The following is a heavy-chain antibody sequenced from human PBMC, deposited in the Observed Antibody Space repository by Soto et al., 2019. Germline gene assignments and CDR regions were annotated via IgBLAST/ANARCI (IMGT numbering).Heavy chain of an antibody. CDR3: AGMPYTSGLRFDP. CDR2: IYQSGVT. J-gene: IGHJ5*02. Sequence: TLSLTGNISVDSYSISTYSWSWIRQPPGKALQWIGFIYQSGVTSYNPSLASRVSISLDRSNNQCSLKLKSVTAADTAVYFCAGMPYTSGLRFDPWGPGTLVTVSS. V-gene: IGHV4-30-2*01. D-gene: IGHD6-19*01. CDR1: VDSYSISTYS.